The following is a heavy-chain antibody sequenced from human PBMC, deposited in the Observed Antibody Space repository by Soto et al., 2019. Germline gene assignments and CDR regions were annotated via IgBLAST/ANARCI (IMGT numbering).Heavy chain of an antibody. CDR2: ISSSSSTI. CDR3: ARDPYYDFWSGYYYYYGMDV. CDR1: GFTFSSYS. Sequence: PGGSLRLSCAASGFTFSSYSMNWVRQAPGKGLEWVSYISSSSSTIYYADSVKGRFTISRDNAKNSLYLQMNSLRDEDTAVYYCARDPYYDFWSGYYYYYGMDVWGQGTTVTVSS. J-gene: IGHJ6*02. D-gene: IGHD3-3*01. V-gene: IGHV3-48*02.